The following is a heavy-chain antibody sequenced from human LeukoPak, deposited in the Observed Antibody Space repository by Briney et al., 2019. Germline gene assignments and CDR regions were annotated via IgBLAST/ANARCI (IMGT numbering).Heavy chain of an antibody. Sequence: GASVKVSCKASGYTFTSYAMNWVRQAPGQGLEWMGWINPNSGGTNYAQKFQGRVTMTRDTSISTAYMELSRLRSDDTAVYYCARAIVATIETSGFDYWGQGTLVTVSS. J-gene: IGHJ4*02. CDR2: INPNSGGT. D-gene: IGHD5-12*01. CDR3: ARAIVATIETSGFDY. CDR1: GYTFTSYA. V-gene: IGHV1-2*02.